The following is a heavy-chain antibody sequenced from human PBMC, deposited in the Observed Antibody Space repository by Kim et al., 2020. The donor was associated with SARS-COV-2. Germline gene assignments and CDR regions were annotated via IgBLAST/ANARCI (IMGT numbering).Heavy chain of an antibody. CDR3: ARDTPGQKAYDI. Sequence: DSAGAVKSRITINADTSKHQFSLQLNSVGPEDTAVYYCARDTPGQKAYDIWGQGTMVTVSS. J-gene: IGHJ3*02. V-gene: IGHV6-1*01.